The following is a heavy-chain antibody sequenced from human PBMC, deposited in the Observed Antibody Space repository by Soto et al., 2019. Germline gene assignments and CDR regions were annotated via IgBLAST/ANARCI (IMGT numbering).Heavy chain of an antibody. V-gene: IGHV1-69*01. J-gene: IGHJ6*02. Sequence: QVQLVQSGAEVKKPGSSVKVSCKASGGTLSSYAISWVRQAPGQGPEWMGGILPILGTANYAQELQGRVTTTADESTSTAYMELSSLRSEDTAVYYCARGSSGSYYYYYGMDVWGHGTTVPVSS. CDR3: ARGSSGSYYYYYGMDV. CDR1: GGTLSSYA. CDR2: ILPILGTA. D-gene: IGHD6-19*01.